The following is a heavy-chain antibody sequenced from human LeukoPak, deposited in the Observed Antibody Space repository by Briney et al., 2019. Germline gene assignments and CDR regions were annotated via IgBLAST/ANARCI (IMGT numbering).Heavy chain of an antibody. CDR1: GFTFSSYA. Sequence: GSLRLSCAASGFTFSSYAMSWVRQAPGKGLEWIGEINHSGSTNYNPSLKSRVTISVDTSKNQFSLKLSSVTAADTAVYYCARGPDYGDYAPFDYWGQGTLVTVS. D-gene: IGHD4-17*01. J-gene: IGHJ4*02. CDR2: INHSGST. CDR3: ARGPDYGDYAPFDY. V-gene: IGHV4-34*01.